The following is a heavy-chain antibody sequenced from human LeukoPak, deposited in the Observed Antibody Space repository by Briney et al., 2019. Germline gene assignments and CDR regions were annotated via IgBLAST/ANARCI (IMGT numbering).Heavy chain of an antibody. CDR3: LIVGATS. CDR1: GFTFSSYW. CDR2: VNTDGSTT. J-gene: IGHJ4*02. Sequence: GGSLRLSCAASGFTFSSYWMHWVRQAPGKGLVWVSRVNTDGSTTTYADSVKGRFTISRDNAKNTLYLQMNSLRAEDTAVYYCLIVGATSGGQGTLVTVSS. V-gene: IGHV3-74*01. D-gene: IGHD1-26*01.